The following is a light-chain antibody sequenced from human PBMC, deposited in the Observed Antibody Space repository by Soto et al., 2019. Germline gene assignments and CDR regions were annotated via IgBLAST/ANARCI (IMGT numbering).Light chain of an antibody. V-gene: IGKV3-11*01. CDR1: QYVSSF. Sequence: EIVLTPSPATLSLSPVERATLSCRASQYVSSFLAWYQQKAGQAPRLLIYDASTRATGIPARFSGSGSGTEFTLTISSLQSEDFAVYYCQQRRNWLTFGGGTKVDI. J-gene: IGKJ4*01. CDR3: QQRRNWLT. CDR2: DAS.